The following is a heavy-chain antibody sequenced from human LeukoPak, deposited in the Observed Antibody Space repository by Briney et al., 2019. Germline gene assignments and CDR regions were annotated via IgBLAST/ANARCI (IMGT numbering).Heavy chain of an antibody. CDR3: ARASVQIVVVPAASRYYYYGMDV. J-gene: IGHJ6*02. Sequence: GGSLRLSCAASGFTFSSYSMNWVRQAPGKGLEWVSSISSSSSYTYYADSVKGRFTISRDNAKNSLYLQMNSLRAEDTAVYYCARASVQIVVVPAASRYYYYGMDVWGQGTTVTVSS. CDR1: GFTFSSYS. D-gene: IGHD2-2*01. CDR2: ISSSSSYT. V-gene: IGHV3-21*01.